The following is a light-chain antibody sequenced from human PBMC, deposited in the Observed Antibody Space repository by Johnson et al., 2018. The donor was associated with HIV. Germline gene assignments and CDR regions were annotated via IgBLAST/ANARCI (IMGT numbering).Light chain of an antibody. V-gene: IGLV1-51*01. CDR1: RSNIGDNF. J-gene: IGLJ1*01. CDR2: DNS. Sequence: QFVLTQPPSVSAAPGQKVTISCSGNRSNIGDNFVSWYQHLPGTAPKLLIYDNSKRPSGIPDRFSGSKSGTSATLGITGLQTGDEADYCCGTWDILSATDVFGICTKVTVL. CDR3: GTWDILSATDV.